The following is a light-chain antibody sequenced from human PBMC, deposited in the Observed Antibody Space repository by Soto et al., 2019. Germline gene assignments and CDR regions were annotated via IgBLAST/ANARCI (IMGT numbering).Light chain of an antibody. J-gene: IGKJ5*01. CDR1: QGISDA. V-gene: IGKV1D-13*01. Sequence: AIQLTQSPSSLSAAAGDRVTITCRASQGISDALAWYQQKPGKAPRLLIYDASSLESGVPSRFSGSGSGTDFTLTISSLQPEDFATYYCQQFNNYPITFGQGTRLEIK. CDR2: DAS. CDR3: QQFNNYPIT.